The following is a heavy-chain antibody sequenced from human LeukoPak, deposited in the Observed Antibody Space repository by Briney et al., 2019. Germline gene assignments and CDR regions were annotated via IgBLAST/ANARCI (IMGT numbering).Heavy chain of an antibody. CDR1: GFTFDDYA. Sequence: GRSLRLSCAASGFTFDDYAMHWVRQAPGKGLEWVSGISWNSGSIGYADSVKGRFTISRDNAKNSLYLQMNSLRAEDTALYYCAKAVAAAPTYFDYWGQRTLVTVSS. V-gene: IGHV3-9*01. CDR3: AKAVAAAPTYFDY. J-gene: IGHJ4*02. CDR2: ISWNSGSI. D-gene: IGHD6-13*01.